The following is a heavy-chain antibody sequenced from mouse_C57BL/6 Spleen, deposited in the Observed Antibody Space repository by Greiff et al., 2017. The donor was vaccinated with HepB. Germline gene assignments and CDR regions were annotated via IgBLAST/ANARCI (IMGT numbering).Heavy chain of an antibody. J-gene: IGHJ2*01. V-gene: IGHV1-53*01. CDR2: INPSNGGT. Sequence: QVQLQQPGAELVKPGASVKLSCKASGYTFTSYWMHWVKQRPGQGLEWIGNINPSNGGTNYNEKFKSKATLTVDKSSSTAYMQLSSLTSEDSAVYYCARELGREGYFDYWGQGTTLTVSS. CDR3: ARELGREGYFDY. CDR1: GYTFTSYW. D-gene: IGHD4-1*01.